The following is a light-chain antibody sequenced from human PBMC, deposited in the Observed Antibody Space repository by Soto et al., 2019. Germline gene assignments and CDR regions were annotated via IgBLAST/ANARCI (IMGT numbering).Light chain of an antibody. V-gene: IGLV1-51*01. CDR2: DDN. Sequence: QCFLKQPPSVSAAPGQKLPIACSGSISNIGGNSVSWYQQLPGTAPKLLIYDDNKRPSGIPDRFSGSKYGTSATLGITGFQTGDEADYYCGSWDSSLSAYVFGTGTKVTVL. CDR3: GSWDSSLSAYV. J-gene: IGLJ1*01. CDR1: ISNIGGNS.